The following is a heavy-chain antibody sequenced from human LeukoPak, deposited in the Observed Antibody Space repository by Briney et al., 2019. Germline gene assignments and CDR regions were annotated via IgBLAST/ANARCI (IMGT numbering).Heavy chain of an antibody. J-gene: IGHJ4*02. V-gene: IGHV4-61*02. Sequence: SETLSLTCTVSGGSISSGSYYWSWIRQPAGKRLEWIGRIYASGSTNYNPSLKYRVTITADTSKNQLSLKLSSVTAADTAVYYCAGAPAGSLDWLSPFDYWGQGTLVTVSS. CDR1: GGSISSGSYY. CDR2: IYASGST. CDR3: AGAPAGSLDWLSPFDY. D-gene: IGHD3/OR15-3a*01.